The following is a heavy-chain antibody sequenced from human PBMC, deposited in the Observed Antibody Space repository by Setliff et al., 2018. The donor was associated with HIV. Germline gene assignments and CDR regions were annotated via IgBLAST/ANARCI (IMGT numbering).Heavy chain of an antibody. V-gene: IGHV4-39*01. Sequence: SETLSLTCTVSGGSASNSRYYWAWIRQPPGKGLEYIGSIYYNEKTYYSPSLKSRVTISIDTSKNQFSLNLTSVTAADSAVYYCASRIYYYDSSRILREEGFDPWGQGTLVTVSS. CDR3: ASRIYYYDSSRILREEGFDP. CDR2: IYYNEKT. D-gene: IGHD3-22*01. CDR1: GGSASNSRYY. J-gene: IGHJ5*02.